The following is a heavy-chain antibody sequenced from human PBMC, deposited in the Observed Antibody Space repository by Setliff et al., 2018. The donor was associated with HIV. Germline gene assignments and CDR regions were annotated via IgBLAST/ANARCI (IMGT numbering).Heavy chain of an antibody. V-gene: IGHV4-61*09. D-gene: IGHD2-2*01. CDR3: ARKEYQLLHAFDI. Sequence: PSESLSLSCTVSGGSITSGSYYWSWIRQPAGKGLEWIGHIYTSWSTNYNPAHKRRVTMTADKSTKPAYMEVTSMRSEDTAEYYCARKEYQLLHAFDIWGQGTMVTVSS. J-gene: IGHJ3*02. CDR2: IYTSWST. CDR1: GGSITSGSYY.